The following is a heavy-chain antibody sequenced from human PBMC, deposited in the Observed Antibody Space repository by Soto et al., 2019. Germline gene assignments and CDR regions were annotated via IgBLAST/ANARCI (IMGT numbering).Heavy chain of an antibody. CDR3: ARLYCSSTSCYGVGWFDP. V-gene: IGHV4-39*01. J-gene: IGHJ5*02. CDR2: IYYSGST. Sequence: PSEILSLTCTVSGGSISSSSYYWGWIRQPPGKGLEWIGSIYYSGSTYYNPSLKSRVTISVDTSKNQFSLKLSSVTAADTAVYYCARLYCSSTSCYGVGWFDPWGQGTLVTVS. CDR1: GGSISSSSYY. D-gene: IGHD2-2*01.